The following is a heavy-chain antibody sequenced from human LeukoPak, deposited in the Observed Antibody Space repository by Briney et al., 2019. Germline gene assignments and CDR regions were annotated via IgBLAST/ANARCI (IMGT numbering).Heavy chain of an antibody. V-gene: IGHV3-43*02. CDR3: AKESGKFDY. CDR1: GLPIADFA. Sequence: PGGSLRLSCVASGLPIADFAMHWVRQAPGKGLEGVSLISGDGVSTFYADSVKGRFSISRDNSKNSLYLEMNSLRTEDAAMHYCAKESGKFDYWGQGTLVAVSS. CDR2: ISGDGVST. J-gene: IGHJ4*02.